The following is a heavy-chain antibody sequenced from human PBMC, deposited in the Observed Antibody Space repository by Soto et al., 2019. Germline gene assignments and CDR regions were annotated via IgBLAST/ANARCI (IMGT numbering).Heavy chain of an antibody. D-gene: IGHD2-15*01. J-gene: IGHJ4*02. V-gene: IGHV3-23*01. CDR3: AKGRGIVVVVAAMDY. CDR1: GFTFSSYA. CDR2: ISGSGGST. Sequence: EVQLLESGGGLVQPGGSLRLSCAASGFTFSSYAMSWVRQAPGKGLEWVSAISGSGGSTYYADSVKGRFTISRDNSKNTLYLHMNSLRAEDTAVSYCAKGRGIVVVVAAMDYWGQGTLVTVSS.